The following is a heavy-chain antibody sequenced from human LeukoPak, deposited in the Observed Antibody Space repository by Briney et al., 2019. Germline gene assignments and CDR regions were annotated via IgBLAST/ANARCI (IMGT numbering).Heavy chain of an antibody. CDR1: GGSIRGYY. Sequence: SETLSLTCTVSGGSIRGYYWSWIRQPPGKGLERIGYIYYSGSTNYNPSLQSRVTISVDTSKNQFSLNLTSVTAADTAVYYCARYGSGTYPRFDYWGQGILVTVSS. V-gene: IGHV4-59*08. CDR3: ARYGSGTYPRFDY. J-gene: IGHJ4*02. D-gene: IGHD3-10*01. CDR2: IYYSGST.